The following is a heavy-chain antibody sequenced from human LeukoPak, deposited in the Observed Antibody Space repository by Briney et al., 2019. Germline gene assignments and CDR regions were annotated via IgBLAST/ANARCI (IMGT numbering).Heavy chain of an antibody. Sequence: SETLSLTCTVSGGSISSGGYYWSWIRQRPGKGLEWIGYIYYSGSTYYNPSLKSRVTISVDTSKNQFSLKLSSVTAEDTAVYYCARVGSGLDFDYWGQGTLVTVSS. CDR3: ARVGSGLDFDY. J-gene: IGHJ4*02. CDR2: IYYSGST. V-gene: IGHV4-31*03. D-gene: IGHD2-15*01. CDR1: GGSISSGGYY.